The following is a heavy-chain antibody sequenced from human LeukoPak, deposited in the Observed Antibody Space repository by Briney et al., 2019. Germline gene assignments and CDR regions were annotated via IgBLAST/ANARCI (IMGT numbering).Heavy chain of an antibody. CDR1: GYTFTSYA. V-gene: IGHV1-3*01. Sequence: ASVKVSCKASGYTFTSYAVHWVRQAPGQRLEWMGWINAGNGNTKYLQKFQGRVTITRVTSASTAYMELSSLRSEDTAVYYCTLTDYGDYWGQGTLVTVSS. CDR2: INAGNGNT. J-gene: IGHJ4*02. CDR3: TLTDYGDY.